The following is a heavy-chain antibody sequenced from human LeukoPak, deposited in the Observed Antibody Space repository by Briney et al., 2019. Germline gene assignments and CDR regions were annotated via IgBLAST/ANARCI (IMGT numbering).Heavy chain of an antibody. J-gene: IGHJ4*02. Sequence: GGSLRLSCAASGFTFSSYSMNWLRQAPGQGLEWVSYISSSSSTIYYADSVKGRFTISKDTAKNSLYLQMNRLRAEDTAVYYCARDRGSSYIGYFDYWGQGTLVTVSA. CDR2: ISSSSSTI. D-gene: IGHD2-2*02. CDR1: GFTFSSYS. CDR3: ARDRGSSYIGYFDY. V-gene: IGHV3-48*01.